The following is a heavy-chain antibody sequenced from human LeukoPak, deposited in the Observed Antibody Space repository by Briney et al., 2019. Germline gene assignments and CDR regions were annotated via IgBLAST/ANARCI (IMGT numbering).Heavy chain of an antibody. Sequence: SETLSLTCTVSGGSISSYYWSWIRQPPGKGLEWIGYVYYSGSTNYNPSLKSRVTMSVDTSKNQFSLSLTSLTAADTAVYYCASAVVRGRSNWFDSWGQGTLVTVSS. J-gene: IGHJ5*01. V-gene: IGHV4-59*01. CDR1: GGSISSYY. CDR2: VYYSGST. D-gene: IGHD3-10*01. CDR3: ASAVVRGRSNWFDS.